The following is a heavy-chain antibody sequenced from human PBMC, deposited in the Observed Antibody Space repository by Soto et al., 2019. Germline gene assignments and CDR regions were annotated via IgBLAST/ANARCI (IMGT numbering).Heavy chain of an antibody. Sequence: GGSLRLSCSASGFTFSNSDMVWVRQAPEKGLEYISAITSHRHITYYADSVKGRFTLSRDNAKNTLYLQMNSLRAEDTAVYYCARGDRGAFDLWGQGTMVTVSS. V-gene: IGHV3-64*04. CDR3: ARGDRGAFDL. CDR2: ITSHRHIT. J-gene: IGHJ3*01. CDR1: GFTFSNSD. D-gene: IGHD2-21*02.